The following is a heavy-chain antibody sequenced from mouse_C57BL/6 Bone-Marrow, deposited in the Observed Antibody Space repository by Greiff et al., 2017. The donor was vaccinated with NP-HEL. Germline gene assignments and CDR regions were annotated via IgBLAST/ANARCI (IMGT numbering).Heavy chain of an antibody. CDR3: ARNYGKGWLLPYWYFDV. J-gene: IGHJ1*03. V-gene: IGHV2-2*01. CDR1: GFSLTSYG. D-gene: IGHD2-3*01. CDR2: IWSGGST. Sequence: VKLVESGPGLVQPSQSLSITCTVSGFSLTSYGVHWVRQSPGKGLEWLGVIWSGGSTDYNAAFISRLSISKDNSKSQVFFKMNSLQADDTAIYYCARNYGKGWLLPYWYFDVWGTGTTVTVSS.